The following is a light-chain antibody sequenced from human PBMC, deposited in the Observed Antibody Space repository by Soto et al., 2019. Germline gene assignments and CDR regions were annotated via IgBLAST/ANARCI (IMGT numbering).Light chain of an antibody. Sequence: QSLLTQPPSVAGASWQSGTISCTGTNSEVGGYDYVSWYQQHPGKAPKLMIYDVTKRPSGVPDRFSGSRSGNTASLTISGLQAEDDADYYCCSYAGTYTFYVFGTGTKVTVL. J-gene: IGLJ1*01. CDR1: NSEVGGYDY. V-gene: IGLV2-11*01. CDR2: DVT. CDR3: CSYAGTYTFYV.